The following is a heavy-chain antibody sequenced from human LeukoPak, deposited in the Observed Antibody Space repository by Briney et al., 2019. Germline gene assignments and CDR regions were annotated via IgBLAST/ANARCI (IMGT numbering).Heavy chain of an antibody. J-gene: IGHJ3*02. CDR3: ARAQLPYAINDPFDI. CDR1: GGTFSSYA. Sequence: GASVKVSCKASGGTFSSYAISWVRQAPGQGLEWMGGIIPIFGTANYAQKFQGRVTITTDESTSTAYMELSSLRSEDTAVYYCARAQLPYAINDPFDIWGQVTMVTVSS. D-gene: IGHD2-2*01. V-gene: IGHV1-69*05. CDR2: IIPIFGTA.